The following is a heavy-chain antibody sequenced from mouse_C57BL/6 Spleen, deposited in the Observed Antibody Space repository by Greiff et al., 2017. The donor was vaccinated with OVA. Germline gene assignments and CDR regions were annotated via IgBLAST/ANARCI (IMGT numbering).Heavy chain of an antibody. D-gene: IGHD1-1*01. CDR2: IDPSDSYT. V-gene: IGHV1-69*01. CDR3: ARSEDYYGSSYAY. Sequence: VQLQQPGAELVMPGASVKLSCKASGYTFTSYWMHWVKQRPGQGLEWIGEIDPSDSYTNYNQKFKGKSTLTVDKSSSTAYMQLSSLTSEDSAVYYCARSEDYYGSSYAYWGQGTTLTVSS. J-gene: IGHJ2*01. CDR1: GYTFTSYW.